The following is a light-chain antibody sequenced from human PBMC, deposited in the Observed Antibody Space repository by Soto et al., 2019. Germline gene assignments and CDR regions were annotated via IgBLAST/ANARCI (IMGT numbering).Light chain of an antibody. V-gene: IGKV3-20*01. CDR2: GAS. Sequence: EIVLTQSPGTLSLSPGERATLSCRASQSVSSSYLAWYQQKPGQAPRLLIYGASSRATGIPDRFSGSGSGTGFTLTISRLEPEAVAVYYCEQYGNSHPLTFGPGTKVDI. CDR3: EQYGNSHPLT. CDR1: QSVSSSY. J-gene: IGKJ3*01.